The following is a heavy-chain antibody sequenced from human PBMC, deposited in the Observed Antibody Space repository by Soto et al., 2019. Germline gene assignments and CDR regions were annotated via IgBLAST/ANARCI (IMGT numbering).Heavy chain of an antibody. D-gene: IGHD6-13*01. CDR2: IYYSGST. Sequence: SETLSLTCTVSGGSISSSSYYWGWIRQPPGKGLEWIGSIYYSGSTYYNPSLKSGVTISVDTSKNQFSLKLSSVTAADTAVYYCACPKIAAAGPPHYWGQGTLVTVSS. CDR1: GGSISSSSYY. J-gene: IGHJ4*02. CDR3: ACPKIAAAGPPHY. V-gene: IGHV4-39*01.